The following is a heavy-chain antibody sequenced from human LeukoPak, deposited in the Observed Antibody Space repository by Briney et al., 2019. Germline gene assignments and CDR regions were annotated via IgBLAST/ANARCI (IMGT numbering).Heavy chain of an antibody. D-gene: IGHD1-26*01. Sequence: SETLSLTCTVSGGSISSYYWSWIRQPPGKGLEWIGYIYYSGSTNYNPSLKSRVTISVDTSKNQFSLKLSSVTAADTAVYYCARAAYSGSYHSDYWGQGTLVTVSS. V-gene: IGHV4-59*01. J-gene: IGHJ4*02. CDR3: ARAAYSGSYHSDY. CDR2: IYYSGST. CDR1: GGSISSYY.